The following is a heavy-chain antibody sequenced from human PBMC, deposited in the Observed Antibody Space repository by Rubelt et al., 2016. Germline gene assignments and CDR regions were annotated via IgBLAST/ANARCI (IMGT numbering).Heavy chain of an antibody. V-gene: IGHV4-39*01. CDR2: IYYIGST. CDR3: AAISTVTSELDY. CDR1: GGSISSSSHY. Sequence: QVQLQESGPGLVKPSETLSLTCTVSGGSISSSSHYWGWIRQPPGKELEWIGSIYYIGSTNYNPSLKSRVTISVETSKNKISRMLSSVTAADTAVYYCAAISTVTSELDYWGQGTLVTVSS. J-gene: IGHJ4*02. D-gene: IGHD4-17*01.